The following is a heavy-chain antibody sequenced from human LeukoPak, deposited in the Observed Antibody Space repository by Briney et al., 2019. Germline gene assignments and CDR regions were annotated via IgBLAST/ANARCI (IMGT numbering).Heavy chain of an antibody. Sequence: SETLSLTCTVSGASLSSYFWSWIWQPAGKGLEWIGRFYTGGSTHFNTSLKSRLTMSANTSTKQFSLRLRSVTAADTAVYYCARETSRGLDHWGQGILVTVSS. CDR3: ARETSRGLDH. D-gene: IGHD2-15*01. CDR2: FYTGGST. V-gene: IGHV4-4*07. J-gene: IGHJ4*02. CDR1: GASLSSYF.